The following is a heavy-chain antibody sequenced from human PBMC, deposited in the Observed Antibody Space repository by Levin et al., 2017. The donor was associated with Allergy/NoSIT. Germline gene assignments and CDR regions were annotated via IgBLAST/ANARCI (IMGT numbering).Heavy chain of an antibody. CDR3: ARGAFYPDY. CDR1: GFTFSGYW. V-gene: IGHV3-7*04. Sequence: PSETLSLTCAASGFTFSGYWMSWARQAPGKGLEWVANIKHDGSEKYYVDSVKGRFTISRDNAKNFLFLQMNSLRAEDTAVYYCARGAFYPDYWGQGTLVTVSS. J-gene: IGHJ4*02. D-gene: IGHD3-16*01. CDR2: IKHDGSEK.